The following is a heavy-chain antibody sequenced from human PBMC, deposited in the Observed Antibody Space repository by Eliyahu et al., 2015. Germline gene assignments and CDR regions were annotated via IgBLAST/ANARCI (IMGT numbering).Heavy chain of an antibody. CDR1: GXXFSSYX. J-gene: IGHJ6*03. Sequence: EVQLVESGGGLVQPGGSLRLSCAASGXXFSSYXMXWXRQAPGKGLEWVSYISSSSSTIYYADSVKGRFTISRDNAKNSLYLQMNSLRAEDTAVYYCARDFYYYDSSGYSGGFYYYMDVWGKGTTVTVSS. V-gene: IGHV3-48*01. D-gene: IGHD3-22*01. CDR2: ISSSSSTI. CDR3: ARDFYYYDSSGYSGGFYYYMDV.